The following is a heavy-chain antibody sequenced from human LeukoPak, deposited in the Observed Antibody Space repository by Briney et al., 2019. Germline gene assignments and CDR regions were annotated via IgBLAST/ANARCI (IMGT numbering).Heavy chain of an antibody. Sequence: PSETLSLTCTVSGGSIRNYYWSWIRQTPGKGLEWIGYIYYSGTTNYNRSLKSRVTISVDTSKNQFSLKLSSVTAADTAVYYCARSISWSRIGAFDIWGQGTMVTVSS. D-gene: IGHD6-13*01. J-gene: IGHJ3*02. CDR3: ARSISWSRIGAFDI. CDR2: IYYSGTT. V-gene: IGHV4-59*01. CDR1: GGSIRNYY.